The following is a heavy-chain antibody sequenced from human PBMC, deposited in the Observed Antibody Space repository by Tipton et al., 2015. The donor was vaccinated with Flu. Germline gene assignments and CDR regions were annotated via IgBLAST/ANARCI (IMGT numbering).Heavy chain of an antibody. CDR3: AREGPMVQGIITTAGFDS. V-gene: IGHV3-64*02. Sequence: SLRLSCAASGFTFSSYDMHWVRQAPGKGLEYVSSISTNGGGTYYADSVRGRFIISRDNSKNTLYRQMGSLRAEDMAVYYCAREGPMVQGIITTAGFDSWGQGTLVTVSS. J-gene: IGHJ4*02. D-gene: IGHD3-10*01. CDR2: ISTNGGGT. CDR1: GFTFSSYD.